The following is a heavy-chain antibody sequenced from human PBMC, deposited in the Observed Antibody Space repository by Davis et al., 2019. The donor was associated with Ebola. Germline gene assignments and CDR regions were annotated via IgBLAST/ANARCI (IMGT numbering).Heavy chain of an antibody. CDR2: IYYSGSP. CDR1: GVSISSYY. Sequence: MPSETLSLTCTVSGVSISSYYWSWIRQPPGKGLEWIGYIYYSGSPNYNPSLKSRVTISVATSKNQFSLKLSSVTAADTAVYYCARHLSYGGNPGKYYFDYWGQGTLVTVSS. J-gene: IGHJ4*02. D-gene: IGHD4-23*01. CDR3: ARHLSYGGNPGKYYFDY. V-gene: IGHV4-59*08.